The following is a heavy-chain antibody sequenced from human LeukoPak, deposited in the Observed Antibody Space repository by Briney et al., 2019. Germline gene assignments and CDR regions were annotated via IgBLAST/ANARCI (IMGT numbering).Heavy chain of an antibody. CDR3: ARDQAVAMVRGVSSFGY. D-gene: IGHD3-10*01. CDR2: ISGSSSYI. CDR1: GFTFSSYS. V-gene: IGHV3-21*01. J-gene: IGHJ4*02. Sequence: PGGSLRLSCAASGFTFSSYSLNWVRQPPGKGLDWVSSISGSSSYISYAGSVKGRFTISRDNAKNSLYLQLNSLKAEDTAVYYCARDQAVAMVRGVSSFGYWGQRTLVTVSS.